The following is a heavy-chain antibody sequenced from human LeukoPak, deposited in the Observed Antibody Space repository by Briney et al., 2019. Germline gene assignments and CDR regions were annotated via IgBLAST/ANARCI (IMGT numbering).Heavy chain of an antibody. CDR1: GVSISSGSNY. D-gene: IGHD3-22*01. J-gene: IGHJ3*02. V-gene: IGHV4-39*07. CDR3: ARSRLDYYDSSGYYLIGAFDI. Sequence: PSETLSLTCSVSGVSISSGSNYWGWIRQPPGKTLEWIGSIYSSGSTHYNPSLKSRVIILIDTAKNQFSLKLSSVTAADTAVYYCARSRLDYYDSSGYYLIGAFDIWGQGTMVTVSS. CDR2: IYSSGST.